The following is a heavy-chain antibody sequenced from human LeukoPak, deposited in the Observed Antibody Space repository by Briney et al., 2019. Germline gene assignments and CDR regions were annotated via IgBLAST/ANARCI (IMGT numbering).Heavy chain of an antibody. Sequence: SCKASGYIFTRYGISWVRQAPGKGLEWVGRIKSKTDGGTTDYAAPVNGRFTISRDDSKNTLYLQMNSLKTEDTAVYYCTTDSPQLRGGYWGQGTLVTVSS. D-gene: IGHD3-16*01. CDR3: TTDSPQLRGGY. CDR1: GYIFTRYG. V-gene: IGHV3-15*07. J-gene: IGHJ4*02. CDR2: IKSKTDGGTT.